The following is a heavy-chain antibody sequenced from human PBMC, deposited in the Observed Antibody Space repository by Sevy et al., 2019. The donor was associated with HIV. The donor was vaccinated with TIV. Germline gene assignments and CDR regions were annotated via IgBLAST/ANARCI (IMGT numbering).Heavy chain of an antibody. CDR1: GGSVTTTGYY. CDR3: ATGRRSGSPFDS. V-gene: IGHV4-39*02. Sequence: SETLSLTCIVSGGSVTTTGYYWGWVRQPPGKGLEWIGNIYYGGNTFYKPSLKSRVSISVDTSNNRFSLKLNSVTAADTAVYYCATGRRSGSPFDSWGQGTLVNVSS. J-gene: IGHJ4*02. D-gene: IGHD6-19*01. CDR2: IYYGGNT.